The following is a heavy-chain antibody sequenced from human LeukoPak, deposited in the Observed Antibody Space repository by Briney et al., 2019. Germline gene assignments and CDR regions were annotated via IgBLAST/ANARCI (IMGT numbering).Heavy chain of an antibody. D-gene: IGHD4-17*01. J-gene: IGHJ4*02. V-gene: IGHV3-30*03. CDR1: GFSFISYG. Sequence: GGSLRLSCAASGFSFISYGMHWVRQAPGKGLEWVGVISDDGRRKDYADSVKGRFTISRDNAKDSLSLQMNSLRAEDTAVYFCARHGDYCFDLWGQGTLVTVSS. CDR3: ARHGDYCFDL. CDR2: ISDDGRRK.